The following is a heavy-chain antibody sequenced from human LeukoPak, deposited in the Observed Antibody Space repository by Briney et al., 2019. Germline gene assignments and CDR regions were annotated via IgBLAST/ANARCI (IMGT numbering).Heavy chain of an antibody. CDR1: GFTFSSYG. J-gene: IGHJ4*02. CDR3: AKDNRRIPYYDSGSYHAY. D-gene: IGHD3-10*01. Sequence: PGRSLRLSCAASGFTFSSYGMHWVRQAPGKGLEWVAVIWYDGSNKYYADSVKGRFTISRDNSKNTLYLQMNSLRAEDTAVYYCAKDNRRIPYYDSGSYHAYWGQGTLVTVSS. CDR2: IWYDGSNK. V-gene: IGHV3-33*06.